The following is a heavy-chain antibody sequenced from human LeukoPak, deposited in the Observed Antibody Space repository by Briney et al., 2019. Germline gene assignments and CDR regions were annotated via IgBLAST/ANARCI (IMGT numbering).Heavy chain of an antibody. V-gene: IGHV3-23*01. Sequence: GGSLRLSCAASGFTFSSNVMSWARQAPGKGLEWVSVISGSGGSTYYADSVKGRFTISRGNSKNTLYLQMNSLRAEDTAVYYCAKVTGPTNSYWGQGTLVTVSS. D-gene: IGHD1-26*01. J-gene: IGHJ4*02. CDR1: GFTFSSNV. CDR2: ISGSGGST. CDR3: AKVTGPTNSY.